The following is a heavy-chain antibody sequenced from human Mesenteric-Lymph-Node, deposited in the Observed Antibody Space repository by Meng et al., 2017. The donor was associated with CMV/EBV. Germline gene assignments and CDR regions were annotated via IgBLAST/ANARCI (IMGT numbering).Heavy chain of an antibody. D-gene: IGHD6-13*01. V-gene: IGHV3-30-3*01. CDR3: ARDKDIAAGGRGGYFDY. J-gene: IGHJ4*02. CDR2: ISYDGGNT. CDR1: GFTFSSNA. Sequence: GGPLRPSCTALGFTFSSNAIHWVRQAPGKGLEWVAVISYDGGNTYYTDSVKGRFTISRDNSKNTLFLQMNSLRVEDTAVYFCARDKDIAAGGRGGYFDYWGQGTLVTVSS.